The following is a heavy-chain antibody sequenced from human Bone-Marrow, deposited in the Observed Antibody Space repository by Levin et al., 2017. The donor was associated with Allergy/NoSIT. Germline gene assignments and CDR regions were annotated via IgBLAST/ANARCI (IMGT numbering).Heavy chain of an antibody. CDR3: ARDTTAMARGGAYWFDP. Sequence: ASVKVSCKASGYTFTGYYMHWVRQAPGQGLEWMGWINPNSGGTNYAQKFQGWVTMTRDTSISTAYMELSRLRSDDTAVYYCARDTTAMARGGAYWFDPWGQGTLVTVSS. J-gene: IGHJ5*02. D-gene: IGHD5-18*01. CDR2: INPNSGGT. V-gene: IGHV1-2*04. CDR1: GYTFTGYY.